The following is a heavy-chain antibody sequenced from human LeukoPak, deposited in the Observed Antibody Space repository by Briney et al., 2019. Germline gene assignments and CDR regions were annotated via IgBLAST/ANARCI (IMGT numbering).Heavy chain of an antibody. J-gene: IGHJ3*02. CDR1: GGSISSSNW. CDR3: ARDKDHAFDI. Sequence: SETLSLTCAVSGGSISSSNWWSWVRQPPGKGLEWIGEIYHSGSTYYNPSLKSRVTISVDTSKNQFSLKLSSVTAADTAVYFCARDKDHAFDIWGQGTMVTVPS. CDR2: IYHSGST. V-gene: IGHV4-4*02.